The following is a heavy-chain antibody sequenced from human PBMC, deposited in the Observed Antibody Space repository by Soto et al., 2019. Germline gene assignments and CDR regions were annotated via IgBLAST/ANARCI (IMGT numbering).Heavy chain of an antibody. CDR2: LKNKNDGGAT. Sequence: EVQLVESGGGLVKPGGSLRLSCAASGFTVTNAWMNWVRQTPEKGLEWVALLKNKNDGGATAYTPPVQGRFTISRDDSKNTVYLEMNSLKVDDTAVYYCTTELRGSLDWWGQGTLVTVSS. V-gene: IGHV3-15*01. CDR1: GFTVTNAW. J-gene: IGHJ4*02. D-gene: IGHD1-26*01. CDR3: TTELRGSLDW.